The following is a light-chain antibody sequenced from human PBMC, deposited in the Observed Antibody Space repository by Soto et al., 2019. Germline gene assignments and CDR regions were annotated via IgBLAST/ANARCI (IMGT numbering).Light chain of an antibody. V-gene: IGKV3D-15*01. Sequence: EVVLTQSPGPLSLSPGESSTLSCRASQSVSSNLAWYQQKPGQAPRLLIYGASTRATGIPARFSGSGSGTEFTLTISSLQSEDFAVYYCQQYNNWPPITFGQGRRLEIK. CDR2: GAS. CDR3: QQYNNWPPIT. CDR1: QSVSSN. J-gene: IGKJ5*01.